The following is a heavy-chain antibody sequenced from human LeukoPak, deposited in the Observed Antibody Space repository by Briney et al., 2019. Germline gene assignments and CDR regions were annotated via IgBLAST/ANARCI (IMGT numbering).Heavy chain of an antibody. Sequence: PGGSLRLSCAASRFTFSNYDMSWVRQAPGKGLEWVSSISLSTSGKTYADSVKGRFTISTDKAKNTLYLQMDSLRAEDTAIYYCAKALTRWAFDMWGQGTMVTVSS. J-gene: IGHJ3*02. V-gene: IGHV3-23*01. CDR1: RFTFSNYD. D-gene: IGHD3-16*01. CDR2: ISLSTSGK. CDR3: AKALTRWAFDM.